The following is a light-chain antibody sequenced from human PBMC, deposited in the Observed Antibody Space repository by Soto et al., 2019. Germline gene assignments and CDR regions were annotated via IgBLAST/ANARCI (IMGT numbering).Light chain of an antibody. CDR3: QQLNSYPLP. CDR2: GAH. CDR1: QDISSY. V-gene: IGKV1-9*01. J-gene: IGKJ4*01. Sequence: PSLLSASVEQRVTRTCRASQDISSYLAWYQQKPGRAPELLIHGAHSLHSGVPSRFSGSGSGTEFSLTISSLQPEDFATYYCQQLNSYPLPFGGGTKVDI.